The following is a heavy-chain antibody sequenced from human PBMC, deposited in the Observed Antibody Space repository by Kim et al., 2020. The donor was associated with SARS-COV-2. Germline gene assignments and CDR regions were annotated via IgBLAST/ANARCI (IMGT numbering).Heavy chain of an antibody. J-gene: IGHJ4*01. Sequence: GGSLRLSCAASGFTFSSYCMSWVRQAPGKGLEWVSHISGRSGTRYYADSVTGRFTISSDKAETTIYLEMHILRAEDTAVYYCARATRSGVSSTIFYYW. V-gene: IGHV3-48*01. CDR3: ARATRSGVSSTIFYY. CDR1: GFTFSSYC. CDR2: ISGRSGTR. D-gene: IGHD3-10*02.